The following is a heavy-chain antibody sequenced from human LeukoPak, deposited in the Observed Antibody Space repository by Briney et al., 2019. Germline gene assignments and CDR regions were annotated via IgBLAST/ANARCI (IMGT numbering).Heavy chain of an antibody. D-gene: IGHD3-3*01. Sequence: SGGSLRLSCAASGFTFSSYSMNWVRQAPGKGLEWVGRIKSKTDGGTTDYAVSVQGRFTISRDDSKNTLYLQMSSLKTEDTAVYYCAKHIYGVVSIQQWGQGTLVTVSS. CDR2: IKSKTDGGTT. V-gene: IGHV3-15*01. CDR1: GFTFSSYS. J-gene: IGHJ1*01. CDR3: AKHIYGVVSIQQ.